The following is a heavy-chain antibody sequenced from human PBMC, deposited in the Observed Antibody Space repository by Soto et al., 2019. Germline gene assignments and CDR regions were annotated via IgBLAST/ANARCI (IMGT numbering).Heavy chain of an antibody. CDR3: ARDCCMNYYDSSGYYYYPDY. D-gene: IGHD3-22*01. J-gene: IGHJ4*02. V-gene: IGHV3-30-3*01. Sequence: GGSLRLSCAASGFTFSSYAMHWVRQAPGKGLEWVAVISYDGSNKYYADSVKGRFTISRDNSKNTLYLQMNSLRAEDTAVYYCARDCCMNYYDSSGYYYYPDYWGQGTLVTVSS. CDR1: GFTFSSYA. CDR2: ISYDGSNK.